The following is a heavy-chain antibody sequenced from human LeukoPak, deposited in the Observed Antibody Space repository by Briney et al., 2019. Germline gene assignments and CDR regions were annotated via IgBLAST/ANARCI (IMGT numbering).Heavy chain of an antibody. Sequence: SVKVSCKASGGTFSSYAISWVRQAPGQGLEWMGGIIPIFGTANYAQKFQGRVTITTDESTSTAYMELSSLKSEDTAVYYCAREGSIAARPRVDAFDIWGQGTMVTVSS. V-gene: IGHV1-69*05. CDR2: IIPIFGTA. CDR1: GGTFSSYA. CDR3: AREGSIAARPRVDAFDI. J-gene: IGHJ3*02. D-gene: IGHD6-6*01.